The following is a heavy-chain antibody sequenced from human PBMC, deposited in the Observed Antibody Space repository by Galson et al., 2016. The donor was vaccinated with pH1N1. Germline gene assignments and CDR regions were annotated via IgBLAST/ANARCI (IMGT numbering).Heavy chain of an antibody. CDR1: GFTFSSYW. Sequence: SLRLSCAASGFTFSSYWMSWVRQAPGKGLEWVANIKQDGSETYYVDSVKGRFTISRDNAKNSLYLQMNSLRAEDTAVYYCVRDDYESWSGYDAFDIWGQGQWSPSLQ. V-gene: IGHV3-7*01. CDR2: IKQDGSET. D-gene: IGHD3-3*01. J-gene: IGHJ3*02. CDR3: VRDDYESWSGYDAFDI.